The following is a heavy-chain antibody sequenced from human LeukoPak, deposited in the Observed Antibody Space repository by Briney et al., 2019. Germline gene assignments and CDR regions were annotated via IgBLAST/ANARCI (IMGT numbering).Heavy chain of an antibody. CDR2: INHSGST. Sequence: SETLSLTCAVYGGSFSGYYWSWIRQPPGKGLEWTGEINHSGSTNYNPSLKSRVTISVDTSKNQFSLKLSSVTAADTAVYYCARGGVVVVPAAKRYFQHWGQGTLVTVSS. CDR1: GGSFSGYY. D-gene: IGHD2-2*01. J-gene: IGHJ1*01. CDR3: ARGGVVVVPAAKRYFQH. V-gene: IGHV4-34*01.